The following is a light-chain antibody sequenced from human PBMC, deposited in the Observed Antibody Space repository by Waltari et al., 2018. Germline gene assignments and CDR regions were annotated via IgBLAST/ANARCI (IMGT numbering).Light chain of an antibody. J-gene: IGLJ2*01. CDR3: QAWDSKNVV. V-gene: IGLV3-1*01. CDR2: QDS. Sequence: SGELTQQPSVSVSPAQTASITCTGINLGDKTTYWYQQKPGQSPILVIYQDSNRPSGIPERFSGSNSGNTATPTICGTQSTYESDYFCQAWDSKNVVFGGGTQLTVL. CDR1: NLGDKT.